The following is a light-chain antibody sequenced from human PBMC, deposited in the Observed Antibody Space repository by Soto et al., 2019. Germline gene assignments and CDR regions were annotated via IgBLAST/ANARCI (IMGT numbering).Light chain of an antibody. CDR1: QTISSW. CDR2: DAT. J-gene: IGKJ5*01. V-gene: IGKV1-5*01. CDR3: QQNYSTPIT. Sequence: DIQMTHSPSTLSGPVRDSVTISCRASQTISSWLAWYQQKPGKTPKLLIHDATSLESGVPSRFRGSGSRTDCTFTISSLQPEDFETYYCQQNYSTPITFGQGTRLEIK.